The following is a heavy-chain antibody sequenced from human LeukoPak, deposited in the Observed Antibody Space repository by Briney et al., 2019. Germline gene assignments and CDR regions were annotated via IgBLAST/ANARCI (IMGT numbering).Heavy chain of an antibody. D-gene: IGHD1-14*01. J-gene: IGHJ5*02. V-gene: IGHV3-13*04. CDR1: GFTFSRYD. Sequence: PGGSLRLSCAASGFTFSRYDMHWVRQATGKGLEWVSGIGKGGDTYYGGAVKGRFTISRENAKNSLYLQMNSLRVGDTAVYYCLRGAEGFDPWGQGTLVTVSS. CDR3: LRGAEGFDP. CDR2: IGKGGDT.